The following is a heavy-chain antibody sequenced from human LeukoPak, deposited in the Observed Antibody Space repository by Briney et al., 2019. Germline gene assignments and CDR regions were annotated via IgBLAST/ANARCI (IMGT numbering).Heavy chain of an antibody. D-gene: IGHD6-19*01. CDR1: GFTFSSYG. Sequence: PGGSLRLSCAASGFTFSSYGMHWVRQAPGKGLEWVAVISYDGGNKYYADSVKGRFTISRDNSKNTLYLQMNSLRAEDTAVYYCAKDLYSSGWYYFDYWGQGTLVTVSS. CDR2: ISYDGGNK. J-gene: IGHJ4*02. V-gene: IGHV3-30*18. CDR3: AKDLYSSGWYYFDY.